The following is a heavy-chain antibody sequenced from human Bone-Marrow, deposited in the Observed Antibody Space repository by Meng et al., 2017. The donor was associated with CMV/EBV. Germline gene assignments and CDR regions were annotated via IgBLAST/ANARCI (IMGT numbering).Heavy chain of an antibody. D-gene: IGHD6-13*01. J-gene: IGHJ6*02. Sequence: ESLKISLAAFGLTFCSYWKSWVRQAPGEGLEWVANIKQDGSEKYYVDSVKGPFPISRDHAKNSLYSQMNSPRAVDTAVYYCTRALHSSSWYAQSYYYSVMDVWGQGTMVTVSS. CDR3: TRALHSSSWYAQSYYYSVMDV. V-gene: IGHV3-7*01. CDR2: IKQDGSEK. CDR1: GLTFCSYW.